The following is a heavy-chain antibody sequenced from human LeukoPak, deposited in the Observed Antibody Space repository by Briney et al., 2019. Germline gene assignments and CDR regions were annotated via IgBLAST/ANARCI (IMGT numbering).Heavy chain of an antibody. J-gene: IGHJ4*02. D-gene: IGHD5-12*01. CDR1: GFTFSIYA. V-gene: IGHV3-23*01. CDR2: ITGSGGST. CDR3: ATLPRGPTGYVGYGGEDY. Sequence: GGALRLSCAASGFTFSIYAMTWVRQAPGKGLQWVSAITGSGGSTYYADSVKGRFTISRDNSKNTLYLRMNGLRAEDTAVYYCATLPRGPTGYVGYGGEDYWGQGTLDTVSS.